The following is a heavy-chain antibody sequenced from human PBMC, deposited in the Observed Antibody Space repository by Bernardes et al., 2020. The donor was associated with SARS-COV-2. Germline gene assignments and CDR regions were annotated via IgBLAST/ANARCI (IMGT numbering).Heavy chain of an antibody. V-gene: IGHV3-23*01. CDR1: GFIFNTYA. CDR2: IGSSGTAT. CDR3: ARDFFGPSSAIRTLIDH. J-gene: IGHJ4*02. D-gene: IGHD3-3*01. Sequence: GGSLRLSCAASGFIFNTYAMNWVRQAPGKGLEWVSTIGSSGTATFYADSVKGRFTISRDNFRQTVYFHLDSLRADDTAVYYCARDFFGPSSAIRTLIDHWGQGTLVTVSS.